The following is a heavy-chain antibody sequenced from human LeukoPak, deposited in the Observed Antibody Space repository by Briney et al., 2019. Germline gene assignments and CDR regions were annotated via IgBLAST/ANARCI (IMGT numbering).Heavy chain of an antibody. CDR2: ISSSSSTI. D-gene: IGHD4-17*01. V-gene: IGHV3-48*01. Sequence: GGSLRLSCAASGFTFSSYSMTWVRQAPGKGLEWVSYISSSSSTIYYADSVKGRFTISRDNAKNSLYLQMNSLRAEDTAVYYCARDLVTTANLGALWYFDLWGRGTLVTVSS. CDR3: ARDLVTTANLGALWYFDL. CDR1: GFTFSSYS. J-gene: IGHJ2*01.